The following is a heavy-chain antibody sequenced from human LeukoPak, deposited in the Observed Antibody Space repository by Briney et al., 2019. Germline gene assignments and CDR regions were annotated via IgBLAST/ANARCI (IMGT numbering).Heavy chain of an antibody. V-gene: IGHV4-59*01. CDR2: INYSGST. CDR1: GGSISSNF. J-gene: IGHJ3*02. CDR3: ARDPHYGDILNDPFDI. Sequence: SETLSLTCTVSGGSISSNFWSWVRQPPGKGLEWIGYINYSGSTKYNPSLKSRVTISVDTSKNQFSLKLSSVTAADTAVYFCARDPHYGDILNDPFDIWGQGTMVTVSS. D-gene: IGHD4-17*01.